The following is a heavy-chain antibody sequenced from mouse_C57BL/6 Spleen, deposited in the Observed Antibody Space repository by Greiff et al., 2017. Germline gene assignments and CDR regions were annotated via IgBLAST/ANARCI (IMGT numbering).Heavy chain of an antibody. Sequence: QVQLQQPGAELVMPGASVKLSCKASGYTFTSYWMHWVKQRPGQGLEWIGEIDPSDSYTNYNQKFKGKSTLTVDKSSSTADMQLSSLTSEDSAVYYCARLGYYGYDGFAYWGQGTLVTVSA. CDR1: GYTFTSYW. V-gene: IGHV1-69*01. CDR2: IDPSDSYT. CDR3: ARLGYYGYDGFAY. J-gene: IGHJ3*01. D-gene: IGHD2-2*01.